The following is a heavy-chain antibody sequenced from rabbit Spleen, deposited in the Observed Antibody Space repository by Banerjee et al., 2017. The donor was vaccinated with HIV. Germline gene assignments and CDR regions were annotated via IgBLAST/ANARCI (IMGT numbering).Heavy chain of an antibody. CDR2: IDPVFGIT. D-gene: IGHD8-1*01. J-gene: IGHJ4*01. CDR3: ARDGAGGSYFAL. V-gene: IGHV1S7*01. CDR1: GFAFTTYY. Sequence: QLKETGGGLVQPGGSLTLSCKASGFAFTTYYMSWVRQAPGKGLEWIGSIDPVFGITYYASWVNGRFSISRENAQNTVFLQMTSLTAADTATYFCARDGAGGSYFALWGPGTLVTVS.